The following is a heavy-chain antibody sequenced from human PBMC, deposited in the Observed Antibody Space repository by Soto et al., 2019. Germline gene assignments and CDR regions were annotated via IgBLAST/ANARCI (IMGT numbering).Heavy chain of an antibody. CDR2: IDHSGYT. CDR3: ARVRGWFDP. Sequence: PSETLSLTCAVYGGSFSGYYWNWNRQPPGKGLEWIGEIDHSGYTNYNPSLKSRVTISVDTSKNQFSLRLTSVTATDTAVYYCARVRGWFDPWGQGTLVTVSS. CDR1: GGSFSGYY. J-gene: IGHJ5*02. D-gene: IGHD3-3*01. V-gene: IGHV4-34*01.